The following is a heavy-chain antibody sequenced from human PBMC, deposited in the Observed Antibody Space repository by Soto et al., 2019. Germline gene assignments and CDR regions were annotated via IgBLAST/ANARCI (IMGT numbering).Heavy chain of an antibody. CDR3: TQDGGSRDWLTVN. CDR1: GFTFTSYA. CDR2: ITGGGDNT. V-gene: IGHV3-23*01. J-gene: IGHJ4*02. D-gene: IGHD3-9*01. Sequence: EVQLLESGGALVQPGGSLRLSCAASGFTFTSYAMSWIRQAPGQGLEWVSAITGGGDNTYYADSVKGRFTISRDNSKNTLYLQMNSLRAEDTAFYYCTQDGGSRDWLTVNWGQGTLVTVSS.